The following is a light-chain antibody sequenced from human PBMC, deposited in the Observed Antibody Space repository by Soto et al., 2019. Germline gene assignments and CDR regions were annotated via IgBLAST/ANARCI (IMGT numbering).Light chain of an antibody. V-gene: IGLV2-14*01. CDR3: GTLNTGSIVNV. Sequence: QSALTQPASVSGSPGQSITISCTGTSSDVGGYNHVSWYQQYPGKAPKLVISGVSDRPSGVSNRFSGSKSGNTASLTISGLQAEDEDDYYCGTLNTGSIVNVFGTGTKVTVL. CDR1: SSDVGGYNH. J-gene: IGLJ1*01. CDR2: GVS.